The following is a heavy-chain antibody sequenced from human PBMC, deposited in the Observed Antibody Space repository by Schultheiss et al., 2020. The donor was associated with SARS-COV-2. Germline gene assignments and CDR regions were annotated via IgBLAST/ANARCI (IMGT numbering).Heavy chain of an antibody. V-gene: IGHV3-23*01. CDR3: ARESVSKVYYYDSSGSCFDY. D-gene: IGHD3-22*01. CDR2: ISGSGGST. J-gene: IGHJ4*02. CDR1: GFTFSSYA. Sequence: GGSLRLSCAASGFTFSSYAMNWVRQAPGKGLEWVSAISGSGGSTYYADSVKGRFTISRDNSKNTRYLQMNSLRAEDTAVYYCARESVSKVYYYDSSGSCFDYWGQGTLVTVSS.